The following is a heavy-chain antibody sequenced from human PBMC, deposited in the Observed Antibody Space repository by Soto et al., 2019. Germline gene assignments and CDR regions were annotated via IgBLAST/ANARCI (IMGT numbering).Heavy chain of an antibody. CDR1: GFTVSSSY. Sequence: EAQVVQSGGGLVQPGGSLRLSCAVSGFTVSSSYMSWGRQAPGKGLEWVSAIYSDGSTSYLGYVRGRFTISRDNSKNTLDLQMDSLRVEDTAVYYCARNPATAEATGWFDPWGQGTQVTVSS. CDR3: ARNPATAEATGWFDP. V-gene: IGHV3-66*01. D-gene: IGHD2-21*02. CDR2: IYSDGST. J-gene: IGHJ5*02.